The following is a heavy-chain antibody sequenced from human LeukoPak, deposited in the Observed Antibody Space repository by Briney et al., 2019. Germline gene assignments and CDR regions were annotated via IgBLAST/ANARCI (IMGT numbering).Heavy chain of an antibody. D-gene: IGHD3-10*01. CDR3: ARVAYGSGSRLIDC. CDR2: VYYSGLT. CDR1: GYSISSGYY. Sequence: SETLSLTCTVSGYSISSGYYWGWTRQPPRRGPEWLASVYYSGLTYYNSSLKSRVSISVDTSKNQFSLKLTSVTAADTAVYYCARVAYGSGSRLIDCWGQGTLVTISS. J-gene: IGHJ4*02. V-gene: IGHV4-38-2*02.